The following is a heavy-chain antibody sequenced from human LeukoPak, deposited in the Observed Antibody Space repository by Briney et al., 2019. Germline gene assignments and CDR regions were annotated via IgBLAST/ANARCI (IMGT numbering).Heavy chain of an antibody. CDR3: AKAPPPYCSGGSCFDAFDI. J-gene: IGHJ3*02. CDR1: RFTFSNYW. V-gene: IGHV3-7*03. CDR2: IKQDGSEK. Sequence: PGGSLRLSCADSRFTFSNYWMSWVRQAPGKGLEWVANIKQDGSEKYYVDSVKGRFTISRDNAKNSLYLQMNSLRAEDTAVYYCAKAPPPYCSGGSCFDAFDIWGQGAMVTVSS. D-gene: IGHD2-15*01.